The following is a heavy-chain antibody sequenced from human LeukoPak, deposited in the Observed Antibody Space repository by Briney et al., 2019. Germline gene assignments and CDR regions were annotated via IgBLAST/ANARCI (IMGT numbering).Heavy chain of an antibody. D-gene: IGHD1-26*01. CDR2: IKQDGSEK. J-gene: IGHJ1*01. CDR3: ARALEWELHVYFQH. CDR1: GFTFSSYW. V-gene: IGHV3-7*01. Sequence: GGSLRLSCAASGFTFSSYWMSWVRQAPGKGLEWVANIKQDGSEKYYVDSVKGRFTISRDNAKNSLYLQMNSLRAEDTAVYYCARALEWELHVYFQHWGQGTLVTVSS.